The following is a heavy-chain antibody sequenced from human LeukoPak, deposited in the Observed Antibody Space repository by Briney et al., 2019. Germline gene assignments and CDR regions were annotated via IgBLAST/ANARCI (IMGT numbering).Heavy chain of an antibody. V-gene: IGHV3-33*01. D-gene: IGHD6-19*01. J-gene: IGHJ6*02. Sequence: GGSLTLSCSASGFTLSSYGMHWVRQAPGKGLEWGAFILYDGSNKYYAYSVKGRFTISRDNSKNTMYLQMNSLRAEDTAVYYCARDQPLRGYSSGWYNYYGMDVWGQGTTVTGSS. CDR1: GFTLSSYG. CDR3: ARDQPLRGYSSGWYNYYGMDV. CDR2: ILYDGSNK.